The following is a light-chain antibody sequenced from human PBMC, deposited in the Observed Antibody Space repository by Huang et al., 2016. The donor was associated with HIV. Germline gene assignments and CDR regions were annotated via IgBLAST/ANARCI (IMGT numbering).Light chain of an antibody. CDR1: QSVSSY. J-gene: IGKJ3*01. CDR2: DAS. V-gene: IGKV3-11*01. CDR3: QQRSNWA. Sequence: EIVLTQSPATLSLSPGERATLSCRASQSVSSYLAWYQQKPGQAPRLRIYDASNRATGIPARFSGSGSGTDFTLTISSLEPEDFAVYCCQQRSNWAFGPGTKVDIK.